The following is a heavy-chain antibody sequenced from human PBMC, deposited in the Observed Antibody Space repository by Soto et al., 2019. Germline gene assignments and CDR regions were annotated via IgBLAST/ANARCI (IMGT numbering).Heavy chain of an antibody. V-gene: IGHV1-18*01. CDR3: AREGGSDGLNYYGSGSYSLGY. J-gene: IGHJ4*02. CDR1: GYTFTSYG. Sequence: QVQLVQSGAEVKKPGASVKVSCKASGYTFTSYGISWVRQAPGQGLEWMGWISAYNGNTNYAQKLQGRVTMTTDTSTSRAYMELRSLRSDDTAVYYCAREGGSDGLNYYGSGSYSLGYWGQGTLVTVSS. D-gene: IGHD3-10*01. CDR2: ISAYNGNT.